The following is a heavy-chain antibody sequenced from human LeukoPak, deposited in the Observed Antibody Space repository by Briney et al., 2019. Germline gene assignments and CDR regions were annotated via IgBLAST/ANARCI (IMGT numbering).Heavy chain of an antibody. CDR2: ISGGGGTT. Sequence: GASLRLSCAASGFTFSSYAMTWVRQAPGKGLEWVSTISGGGGTTDYADSVKGRFTISRDNSKNTLYLQINSLRAEDTAVYYCAKDRGHCINGVCHNYYYMDVWGTGTTVTVSS. D-gene: IGHD2-8*01. J-gene: IGHJ6*03. V-gene: IGHV3-23*01. CDR3: AKDRGHCINGVCHNYYYMDV. CDR1: GFTFSSYA.